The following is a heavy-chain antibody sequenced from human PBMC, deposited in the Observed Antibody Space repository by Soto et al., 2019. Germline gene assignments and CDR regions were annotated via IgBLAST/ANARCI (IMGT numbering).Heavy chain of an antibody. V-gene: IGHV4-30-2*01. J-gene: IGHJ4*02. CDR2: IYHSGST. Sequence: QLQLQESGSGLVKPSQTLSLTCAVSGGSISSGGYSWSWIRQPPGKGLEWIGYIYHSGSTYYNPSLKRRVTLAVDGSKNQFSLKLSSVTAADTAVYYGASAGGLGAVAADYWGQGTLFTVSS. D-gene: IGHD6-19*01. CDR3: ASAGGLGAVAADY. CDR1: GGSISSGGYS.